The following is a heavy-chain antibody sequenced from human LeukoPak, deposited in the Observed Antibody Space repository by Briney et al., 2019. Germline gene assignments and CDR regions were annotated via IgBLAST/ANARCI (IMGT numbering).Heavy chain of an antibody. Sequence: GGSLRLSCAASGFTFSNYSMNWVRQAPGKGLEWVSSISSSSIYIYYADSLKGRFTISRDNAKKSLYLQMNSLRAEDTAVYYCARGRDGYNLVDACDIWGEGIMVTVSS. CDR1: GFTFSNYS. V-gene: IGHV3-21*01. CDR2: ISSSSIYI. CDR3: ARGRDGYNLVDACDI. D-gene: IGHD5-24*01. J-gene: IGHJ3*02.